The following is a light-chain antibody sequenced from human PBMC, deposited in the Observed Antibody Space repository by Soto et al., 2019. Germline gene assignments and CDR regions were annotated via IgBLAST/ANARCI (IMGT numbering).Light chain of an antibody. J-gene: IGKJ5*01. CDR1: QAVSSN. V-gene: IGKV3-15*01. Sequence: IVLPQSPASLSASVGERATISCRASQAVSSNLAWYQQKPGSAPRLLIYGASTRQSGIPARFSGSGSGTEFTLTISSLQSEDFAVYYCQQYNNWPSTFGQGTRLEIK. CDR2: GAS. CDR3: QQYNNWPST.